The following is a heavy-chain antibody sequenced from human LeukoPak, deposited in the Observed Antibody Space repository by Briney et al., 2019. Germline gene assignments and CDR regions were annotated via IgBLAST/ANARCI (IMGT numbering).Heavy chain of an antibody. D-gene: IGHD3-10*01. V-gene: IGHV3-30*02. J-gene: IGHJ3*02. CDR1: GFTFSSYA. CDR2: IRYDGSNK. Sequence: GGSLRLSCAASGFTFSSYAMSWVRQAPGKGLEWVAFIRYDGSNKYYADSVKGRFTISRDNSKNTLYLQMNSLRAEDTAVYYCAKDAGSSVFGEDAFDIWGQGTMVTVSS. CDR3: AKDAGSSVFGEDAFDI.